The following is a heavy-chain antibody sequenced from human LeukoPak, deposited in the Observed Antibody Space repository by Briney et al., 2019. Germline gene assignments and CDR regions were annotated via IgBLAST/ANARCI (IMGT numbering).Heavy chain of an antibody. J-gene: IGHJ4*02. D-gene: IGHD3-9*01. Sequence: GGSLRPSRATPGFSFSGYAKSWVPRAPGKGLDGVSGFGASGGSTYYADSVKGRFTISRDNSKNTLYLQMNSLRTEDTAVYYCAKAEGYDILTGLDYWGQGTLVTGSS. CDR3: AKAEGYDILTGLDY. CDR2: FGASGGST. CDR1: GFSFSGYA. V-gene: IGHV3-23*01.